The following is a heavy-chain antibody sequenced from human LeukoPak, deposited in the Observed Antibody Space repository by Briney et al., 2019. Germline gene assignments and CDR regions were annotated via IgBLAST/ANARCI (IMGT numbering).Heavy chain of an antibody. CDR1: GGSISSYY. Sequence: SETLCLTCTVSGGSISSYYSSWIRQPPGKGLEWIGYIYYSGSTNYNPSLKSRVTISVDTSKNQFSLKLSSVTAADTAVYYCARAALLWFGELSQNWFDPWGQGTLVTVSS. D-gene: IGHD3-10*01. CDR3: ARAALLWFGELSQNWFDP. CDR2: IYYSGST. J-gene: IGHJ5*02. V-gene: IGHV4-59*01.